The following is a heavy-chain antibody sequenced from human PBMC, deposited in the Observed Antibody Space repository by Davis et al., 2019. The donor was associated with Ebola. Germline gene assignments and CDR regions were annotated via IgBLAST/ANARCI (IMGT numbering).Heavy chain of an antibody. J-gene: IGHJ5*02. CDR1: GYTFTNYY. Sequence: ASVKVSCKASGYTFTNYYMHWVRQAPGQGLEWMGMINPNFGGKIYAQKFQDRVTMTIDTSINTAYMELDRLRSDDTAVYYCARGHTYGRWDDWFDPWGQGTLVTVSS. CDR3: ARGHTYGRWDDWFDP. D-gene: IGHD5-18*01. V-gene: IGHV1-2*02. CDR2: INPNFGGK.